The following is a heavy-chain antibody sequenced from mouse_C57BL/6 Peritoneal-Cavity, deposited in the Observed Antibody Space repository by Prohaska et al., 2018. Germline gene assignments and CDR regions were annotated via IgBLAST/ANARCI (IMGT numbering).Heavy chain of an antibody. CDR1: GYTFTTAG. CDR2: INTHSGEP. J-gene: IGHJ4*01. D-gene: IGHD3-3*01. Sequence: QIQLVQSGPELKKPGETVKISCKASGYTFTTAGMQWVQKMQGKGFKWIGLINTHSGEPKYAEDFKGRFAFSLETSASTAELQISKLKKEDTATYFCAREGYYYAMDYWGQGTSVTVSS. V-gene: IGHV9-4*01. CDR3: AREGYYYAMDY.